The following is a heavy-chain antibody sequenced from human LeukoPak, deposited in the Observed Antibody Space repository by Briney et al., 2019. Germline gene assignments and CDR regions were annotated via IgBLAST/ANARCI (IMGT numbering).Heavy chain of an antibody. CDR1: GASLSSYY. CDR3: VTGYYEPFDN. J-gene: IGHJ4*02. V-gene: IGHV4-59*01. CDR2: ISDTGKT. Sequence: SETLSLTCSVSGASLSSYYWGWIRQSPGKGLERLGYISDTGKTDYNPSLKSRGTLSLDTSKNQFSLRLTSVTAADTAVYYCVTGYYEPFDNWGQGTLVTVSS. D-gene: IGHD3-3*01.